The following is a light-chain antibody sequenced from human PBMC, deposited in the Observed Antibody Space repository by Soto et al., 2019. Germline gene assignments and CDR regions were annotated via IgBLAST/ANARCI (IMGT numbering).Light chain of an antibody. J-gene: IGKJ5*01. CDR2: DAS. CDR3: QQYNNWPRIT. Sequence: EIVMTQSPATLSVSPGERATLSCRASQSVTSDLAWYQQKSGQPPRLLIFDASTRATGVPARFIGSGSGTEFTLTISSLQSEDFAVYYCQQYNNWPRITFGQGTRLEIK. V-gene: IGKV3-15*01. CDR1: QSVTSD.